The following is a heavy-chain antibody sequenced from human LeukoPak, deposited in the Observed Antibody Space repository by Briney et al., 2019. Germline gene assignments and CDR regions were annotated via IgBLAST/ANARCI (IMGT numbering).Heavy chain of an antibody. CDR2: IWYDGSNK. CDR1: GFTFSSYG. Sequence: GGSLRLSCAASGFTFSSYGMHWVRQAPGKGLEWVAVIWYDGSNKYYADSVKGRFTISRDNSKNTLYLQMNSLRAEDTAMYYCARLYGTYPCWFDPWGQGTLVTVSS. D-gene: IGHD4-17*01. J-gene: IGHJ5*02. CDR3: ARLYGTYPCWFDP. V-gene: IGHV3-33*01.